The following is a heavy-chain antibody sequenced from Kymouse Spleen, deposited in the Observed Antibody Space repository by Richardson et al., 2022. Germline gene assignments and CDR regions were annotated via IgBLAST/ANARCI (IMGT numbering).Heavy chain of an antibody. V-gene: IGHV3-33*01. CDR1: GFTFSSYG. Sequence: QVQLVESGGGVVQPGRSLRLSCAASGFTFSSYGMHWVRQAPGKGLEWVAVIWYDGSNKYYADSVKGRFTISRDNSKNTLYLQMNSLRAEDTAVYYCARGGQDGITGTPFDYWGQGTLVTVSS. CDR3: ARGGQDGITGTPFDY. D-gene: IGHD1-20*01,IGHD1-7*01. J-gene: IGHJ4*02. CDR2: IWYDGSNK.